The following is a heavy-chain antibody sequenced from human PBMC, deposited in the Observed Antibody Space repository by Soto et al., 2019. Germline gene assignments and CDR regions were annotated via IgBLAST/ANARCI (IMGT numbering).Heavy chain of an antibody. CDR1: GYTFTSYG. J-gene: IGHJ5*02. Sequence: ASVTVSCQASGYTFTSYGISWVRQAPGQGLEWMGWISANNGNTKYAQNFQGRVTMTTDTSTSTAYMELRSLRSDDTAVYYCARAYSPGLFDPWGQGTLVTVSS. CDR3: ARAYSPGLFDP. V-gene: IGHV1-18*01. D-gene: IGHD2-15*01. CDR2: ISANNGNT.